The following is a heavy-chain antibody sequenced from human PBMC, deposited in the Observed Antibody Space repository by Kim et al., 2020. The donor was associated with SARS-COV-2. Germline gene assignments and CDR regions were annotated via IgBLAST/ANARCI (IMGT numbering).Heavy chain of an antibody. V-gene: IGHV4-31*03. J-gene: IGHJ4*02. CDR2: IYYSVST. Sequence: SETLSLTCTVSGGSISSGGYYWSWIRQHPGKGLEWIGYIYYSVSTYYNPSLKSRVTISVDTSKNQLSLKLSSVTAADTAVYYCARGITIFGVVTQPFDYWGQGTLVTVSS. CDR3: ARGITIFGVVTQPFDY. D-gene: IGHD3-3*01. CDR1: GGSISSGGYY.